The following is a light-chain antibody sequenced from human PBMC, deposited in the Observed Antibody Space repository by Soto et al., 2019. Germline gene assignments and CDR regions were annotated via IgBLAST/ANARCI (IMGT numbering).Light chain of an antibody. J-gene: IGLJ3*02. Sequence: QPVLTQPRSVSGSPGQSVTISCTGTSSDVGGFTYISWYQQHPGKVPRLIIYDVTKRPSGVPDRFSGSKSGITASLTVSGLQAEDEADYYCCSYAGSSSWVFGGGTKLTVL. V-gene: IGLV2-11*01. CDR3: CSYAGSSSWV. CDR1: SSDVGGFTY. CDR2: DVT.